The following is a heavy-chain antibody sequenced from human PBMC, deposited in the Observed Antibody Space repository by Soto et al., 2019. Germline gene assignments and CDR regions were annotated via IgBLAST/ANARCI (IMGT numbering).Heavy chain of an antibody. Sequence: SETQSLTCTVSGGSSSSYYWSWIRQPPGRGLEWIGYIYYSGSTNYNPSLKSRVTISVDTSKNQFSLKLSSVTAADTAVYYCARLHPAIAVAGPNRFDPWGQGTLVTVSS. V-gene: IGHV4-59*08. J-gene: IGHJ5*02. CDR1: GGSSSSYY. CDR2: IYYSGST. CDR3: ARLHPAIAVAGPNRFDP. D-gene: IGHD6-19*01.